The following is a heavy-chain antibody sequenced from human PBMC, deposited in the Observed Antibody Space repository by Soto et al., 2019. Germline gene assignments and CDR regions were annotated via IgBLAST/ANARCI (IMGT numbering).Heavy chain of an antibody. Sequence: QVQLVQSGAEVRQPASSVKVSCKTSGATFSSYAITWVRQAPGQGLEWMGGIVPTVDTSTYAQKFQGRVTITADKFTNTVYMELSSLRSDDTAVYYCVRVVAIPGYPDNWGQGTLVIVSS. D-gene: IGHD5-12*01. J-gene: IGHJ4*02. V-gene: IGHV1-69*14. CDR1: GATFSSYA. CDR3: VRVVAIPGYPDN. CDR2: IVPTVDTS.